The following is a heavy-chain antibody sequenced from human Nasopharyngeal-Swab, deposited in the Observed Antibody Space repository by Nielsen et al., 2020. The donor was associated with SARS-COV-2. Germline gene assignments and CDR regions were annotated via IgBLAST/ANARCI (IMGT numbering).Heavy chain of an antibody. CDR2: IIPIFGTA. J-gene: IGHJ6*02. V-gene: IGHV1-69*13. Sequence: SVKVSCKASGGTVSSYAISWVRQAPGQGLEWMGGIIPIFGTANYAQKFQGRVTIAADESTSTAYMELSSLRSEDTAVYYCARGGGSYPTGYYGMDVWGQGTTVTVSS. CDR1: GGTVSSYA. D-gene: IGHD1-26*01. CDR3: ARGGGSYPTGYYGMDV.